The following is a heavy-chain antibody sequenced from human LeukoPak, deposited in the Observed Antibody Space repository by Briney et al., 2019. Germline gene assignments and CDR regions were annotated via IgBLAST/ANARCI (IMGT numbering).Heavy chain of an antibody. CDR3: ARAANYGDFFDS. J-gene: IGHJ4*02. D-gene: IGHD4-17*01. V-gene: IGHV4-31*03. CDR2: IYYSGST. Sequence: PSQTLSLTCTVSGGSISSGVYYWSWIRQHPGKGLEWIGYIYYSGSTYYNPSLKSRVTISVDTSKNQFSLKLSSVTAADTAVYYCARAANYGDFFDSWGQGTLVTVSS. CDR1: GGSISSGVYY.